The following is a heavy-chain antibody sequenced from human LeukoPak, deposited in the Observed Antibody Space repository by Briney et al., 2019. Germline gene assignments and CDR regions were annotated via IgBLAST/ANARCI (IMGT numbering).Heavy chain of an antibody. J-gene: IGHJ4*02. Sequence: SETLSLTCAVSGGSFSGYFWTWISQPPGKGLEWIGEINHSGSTNYNPSLKSRVTISLDTSKNQFSLKLSSVTAADTAVYYCARGPSGIYDILTGYYYFDYWGQGTLVTVCS. CDR1: GGSFSGYF. V-gene: IGHV4-34*01. D-gene: IGHD3-9*01. CDR2: INHSGST. CDR3: ARGPSGIYDILTGYYYFDY.